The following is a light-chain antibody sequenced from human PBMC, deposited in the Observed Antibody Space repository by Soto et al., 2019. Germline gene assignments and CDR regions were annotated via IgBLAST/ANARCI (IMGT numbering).Light chain of an antibody. Sequence: EIVLTQSPGTLSLSPGERATLSCRASQSVSSSFLAWYQQKPGQAPRLLIYGASSRATGMPDRFSGSGSGTDLTLTISILEPEDFAVYNCQQYGSSPTFGQGTKVEIK. J-gene: IGKJ1*01. V-gene: IGKV3-20*01. CDR1: QSVSSSF. CDR2: GAS. CDR3: QQYGSSPT.